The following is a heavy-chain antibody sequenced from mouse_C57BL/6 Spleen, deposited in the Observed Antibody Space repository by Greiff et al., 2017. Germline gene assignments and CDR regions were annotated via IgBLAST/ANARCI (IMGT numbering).Heavy chain of an antibody. V-gene: IGHV2-3*01. CDR1: GFSLTSYG. CDR3: AQGDDYGSRAMDY. J-gene: IGHJ4*01. Sequence: QVQLKESGPGLVAPSQSLSITCTVSGFSLTSYGVSWVRQPPGKGLEWLGVIWGDGGTNYHSALISRLSISKDNAKSQVFLKLNSRQTDDTATYYCAQGDDYGSRAMDYWGQGTSVTVSS. D-gene: IGHD1-1*01. CDR2: IWGDGGT.